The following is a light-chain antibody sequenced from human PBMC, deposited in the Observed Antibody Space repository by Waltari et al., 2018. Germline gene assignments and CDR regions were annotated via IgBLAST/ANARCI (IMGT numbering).Light chain of an antibody. CDR3: QQYHQRPPWT. J-gene: IGKJ1*01. V-gene: IGKV3-15*01. Sequence: ETVLTQSPGILSVSPGERATLSCRASQSVTPNLAWYQQKPGLVPRLLIYDVSTRAAGVPARFSGSGSGTEFTLTISSLQSEDFAVYYCQQYHQRPPWTFGPGTKVEMK. CDR2: DVS. CDR1: QSVTPN.